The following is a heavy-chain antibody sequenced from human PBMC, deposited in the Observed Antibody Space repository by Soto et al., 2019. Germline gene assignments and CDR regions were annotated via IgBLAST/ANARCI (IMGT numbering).Heavy chain of an antibody. CDR1: GYSLSGYY. Sequence: ASVKVSCKASGYSLSGYYLHWVRQAPGQGPEWMGWINPNSGGTKYVQKFQGRVTMTRDTSISTVYLALSRLRSDDTAVYYCARGWGIAAPGPNWFDPWGQGTLVTVSS. CDR2: INPNSGGT. D-gene: IGHD6-13*01. V-gene: IGHV1-2*02. CDR3: ARGWGIAAPGPNWFDP. J-gene: IGHJ5*02.